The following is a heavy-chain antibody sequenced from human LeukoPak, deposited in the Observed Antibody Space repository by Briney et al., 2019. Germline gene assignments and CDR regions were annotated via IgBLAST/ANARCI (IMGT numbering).Heavy chain of an antibody. CDR2: RTNSYTT. CDR1: GFTFSGYG. D-gene: IGHD3-10*01. J-gene: IGHJ3*02. CDR3: ARGKYYYGSGSYIDAFDI. V-gene: IGHV3-72*01. Sequence: PGGSLRLSCAASGFTFSGYGMHWVRQAPGKGLEWVGRRTNSYTTEYAASVRGRFTISGDDSKNTLYLQMNSLKTEDTAVYYCARGKYYYGSGSYIDAFDIWGQGTMVTVSS.